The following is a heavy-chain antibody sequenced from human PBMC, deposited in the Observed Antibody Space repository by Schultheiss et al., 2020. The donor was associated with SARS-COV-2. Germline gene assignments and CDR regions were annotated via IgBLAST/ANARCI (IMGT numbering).Heavy chain of an antibody. D-gene: IGHD6-19*01. CDR1: GYTFNGYS. CDR2: INPNSGGT. J-gene: IGHJ1*01. Sequence: ASVKVSCKASGYTFNGYSINWVRQASGQGLEWMGWINPNSGGTNYAQKFQGWVTMTRDTSISTAYMELSSLRSEDTAVYYCARDAVAGEEYFQHWGQGTLVTVSS. CDR3: ARDAVAGEEYFQH. V-gene: IGHV1-2*04.